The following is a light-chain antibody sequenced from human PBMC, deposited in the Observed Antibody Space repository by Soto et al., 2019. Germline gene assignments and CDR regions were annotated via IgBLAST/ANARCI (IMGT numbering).Light chain of an antibody. CDR1: DGVGRS. J-gene: IGKJ1*01. V-gene: IGKV3-11*01. Sequence: IVLTQSPVSLSLSPGARATLSFRASDGVGRSLAWFQQRPGQAPRLLIYDASNRATGIPARFSGSGSGTDFTLTISRLEPEDFAVYYCLQRSDWRTFGRGTKVEIK. CDR2: DAS. CDR3: LQRSDWRT.